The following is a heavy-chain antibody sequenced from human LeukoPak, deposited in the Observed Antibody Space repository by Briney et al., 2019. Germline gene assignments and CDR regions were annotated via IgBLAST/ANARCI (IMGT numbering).Heavy chain of an antibody. J-gene: IGHJ4*02. Sequence: GGSLRLSCEGSAFIFSGHWMNWVRQAPGKGLEWVSGISGSAGSTYYADSVKGRFTISRGSSKNTLYLQMNSLTDDDTAVYYCAKKWGVGTTTLDYFDYWGQGTLVTVSS. CDR2: ISGSAGST. V-gene: IGHV3-23*01. CDR1: AFIFSGHW. CDR3: AKKWGVGTTTLDYFDY. D-gene: IGHD1-26*01.